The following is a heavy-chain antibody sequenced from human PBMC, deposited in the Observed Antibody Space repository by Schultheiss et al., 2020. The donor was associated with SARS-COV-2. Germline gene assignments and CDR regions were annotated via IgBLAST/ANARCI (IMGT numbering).Heavy chain of an antibody. CDR1: GGSISSGGHY. CDR2: IYYSGST. Sequence: SETLSLTCTVSGGSISSGGHYWSWIRQLPGKGLEWIGYIYYSGSTYYNPSLKSRVTISVDTSKNQFSLKLSSVTAADTAVYYCARDNTYYGPMDVWGQGTLVTVSS. CDR3: ARDNTYYGPMDV. D-gene: IGHD3-10*01. V-gene: IGHV4-31*03. J-gene: IGHJ4*02.